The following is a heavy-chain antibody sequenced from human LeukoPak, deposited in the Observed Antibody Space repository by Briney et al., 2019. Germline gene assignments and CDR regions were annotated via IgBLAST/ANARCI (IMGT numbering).Heavy chain of an antibody. D-gene: IGHD6-6*01. CDR1: GFTFSSYA. Sequence: GGSLRLSCAASGFTFSSYAMSWVRQAPGKGLEWVSAISGSGGSTYYADSVKGWFTISRDNSKNTLYLQMNSLRAEDTAVYYCAKGYRYSSSSNYFDYWGQGTLVTVSS. CDR3: AKGYRYSSSSNYFDY. J-gene: IGHJ4*02. CDR2: ISGSGGST. V-gene: IGHV3-23*01.